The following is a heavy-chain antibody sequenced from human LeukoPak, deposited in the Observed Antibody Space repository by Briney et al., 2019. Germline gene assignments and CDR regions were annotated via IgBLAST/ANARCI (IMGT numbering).Heavy chain of an antibody. J-gene: IGHJ6*03. Sequence: GGSLRLSCAASGFTFSSYAMSWVRQAPGKGLEWVSAISGSGGSTYYADSVKGRFTISRDNSKNTLYLQMNSLRAEDTAVYYCAKGPGSRYYYYYYMDVWGKGTTVTVSS. CDR1: GFTFSSYA. CDR2: ISGSGGST. V-gene: IGHV3-23*01. D-gene: IGHD3-10*01. CDR3: AKGPGSRYYYYYYMDV.